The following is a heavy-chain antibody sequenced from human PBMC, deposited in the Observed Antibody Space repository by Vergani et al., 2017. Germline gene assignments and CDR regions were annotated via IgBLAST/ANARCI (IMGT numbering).Heavy chain of an antibody. CDR1: GFTFSSYA. D-gene: IGHD3-22*01. CDR2: ISYDGSNK. V-gene: IGHV3-30-3*01. Sequence: VQLVESGGGLVQPGGSLRLSCAASGFTFSSYAMHWVRQAPGKGLEWVAVISYDGSNKYYADSVKGRFTISRDNSKNTLYLQMNSLRAEDTAVYYCAREGGRDYYDSSGYYYTGDAFDIWGQGTMVTVSS. J-gene: IGHJ3*02. CDR3: AREGGRDYYDSSGYYYTGDAFDI.